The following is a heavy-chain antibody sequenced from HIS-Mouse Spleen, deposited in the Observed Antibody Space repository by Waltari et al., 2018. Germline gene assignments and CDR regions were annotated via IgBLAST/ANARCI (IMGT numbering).Heavy chain of an antibody. J-gene: IGHJ4*02. CDR2: IKQDGSGK. CDR3: ASSRNYNY. Sequence: EVQLVESGGGLVQPGGSLRLSCAASGFTFSSYWMSWVRQAPGKGRGGVAKIKQDGSGKYYVDSVKGRFTISRDNAKNSLYLQMNSLRAEETAVYYCASSRNYNYWGQGTLVTVSS. V-gene: IGHV3-7*01. CDR1: GFTFSSYW. D-gene: IGHD1-7*01.